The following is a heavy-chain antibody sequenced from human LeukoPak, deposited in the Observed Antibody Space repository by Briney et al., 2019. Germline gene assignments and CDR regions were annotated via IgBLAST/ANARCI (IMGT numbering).Heavy chain of an antibody. CDR2: ISGSGDNT. Sequence: GGSLRLSCAASGFTFSSYAMSWVRQAPGKGLEWVSAISGSGDNTYYADSVKGRFTSSRDNSKNTLYLQMSSLTAEDAAVYYCAKGPRAGPYRGNYYAFNIWGQGTVVTVSS. J-gene: IGHJ3*02. CDR3: AKGPRAGPYRGNYYAFNI. D-gene: IGHD1-26*01. CDR1: GFTFSSYA. V-gene: IGHV3-23*01.